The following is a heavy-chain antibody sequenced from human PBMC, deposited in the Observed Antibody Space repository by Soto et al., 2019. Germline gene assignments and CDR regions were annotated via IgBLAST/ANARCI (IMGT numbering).Heavy chain of an antibody. V-gene: IGHV3-23*01. Sequence: GGSLRLSCAVSGLTFSSYAMTWVRQAPGNGLEWVSSISGNGGDTYYADSVKGRFTISRANSENTLYLQMSGLRADDTAIYYCVEDITYFDYWGQGALVTVSS. CDR3: VEDITYFDY. CDR2: ISGNGGDT. CDR1: GLTFSSYA. D-gene: IGHD1-20*01. J-gene: IGHJ4*02.